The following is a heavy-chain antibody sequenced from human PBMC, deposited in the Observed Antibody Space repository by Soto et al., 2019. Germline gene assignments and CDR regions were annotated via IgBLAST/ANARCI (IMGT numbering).Heavy chain of an antibody. CDR1: GGSISSYY. V-gene: IGHV4-59*08. J-gene: IGHJ4*02. D-gene: IGHD4-17*01. Sequence: SETLSLTCTVSGGSISSYYWSWIRQPPGKGLEWIGYIYYSGSTNYNPSIKSRVTISVDTSKNQFSLKLSSVTAADTAVYYCARRDNGDYDFDYGGQGTLVTVSS. CDR3: ARRDNGDYDFDY. CDR2: IYYSGST.